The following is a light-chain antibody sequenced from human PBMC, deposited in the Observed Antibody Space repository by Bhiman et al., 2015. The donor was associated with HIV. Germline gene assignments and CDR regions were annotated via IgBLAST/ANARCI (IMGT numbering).Light chain of an antibody. Sequence: SYELTQPPSVSVAPGKTARITCGGNNIGSKSVHWFQQKPGQAPVVVMYYDTDRPSGIPERFSGSNSGNAATLTISRVEAGDEADYYCQVCNINIDHLVVFGRRDQADRP. CDR2: YDT. V-gene: IGLV3-21*04. CDR1: NIGSKS. CDR3: QVCNINIDHLVV. J-gene: IGLJ3*02.